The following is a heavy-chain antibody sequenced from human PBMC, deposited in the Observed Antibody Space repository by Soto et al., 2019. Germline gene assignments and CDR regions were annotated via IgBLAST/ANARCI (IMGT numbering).Heavy chain of an antibody. CDR3: VRSGTARLLRHSWFDT. V-gene: IGHV3-21*01. CDR2: ITTSSAYI. J-gene: IGHJ5*02. Sequence: EVQLVESGGGLVKPGGSLRLSCAASGFTFNTYDMNWVRQAPGKGLAWVSSITTSSAYIYYADSLKGRITISRDNAKNSLFLQMNSLRAEDPAVYYGVRSGTARLLRHSWFDTWGQGTLVTVSS. D-gene: IGHD2-21*01. CDR1: GFTFNTYD.